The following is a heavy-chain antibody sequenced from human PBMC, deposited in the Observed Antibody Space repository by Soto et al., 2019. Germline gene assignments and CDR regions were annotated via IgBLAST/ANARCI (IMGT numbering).Heavy chain of an antibody. CDR2: ISAYNGNT. CDR1: GYTFPSYG. CDR3: ARETLGYCSSTSSSMAFDAFDI. V-gene: IGHV1-18*01. J-gene: IGHJ3*02. Sequence: DSVKLSCKASGYTFPSYGISWERQAPGQGLEWMGWISAYNGNTNYAQKLQGRVTMTTDTSTSTAYMELRSLRSDDTAVYYCARETLGYCSSTSSSMAFDAFDIWGQGTMVTVSS. D-gene: IGHD2-2*01.